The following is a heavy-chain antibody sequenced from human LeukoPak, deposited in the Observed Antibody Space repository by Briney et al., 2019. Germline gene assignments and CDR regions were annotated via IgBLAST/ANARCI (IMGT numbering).Heavy chain of an antibody. CDR1: GFTFSSYG. Sequence: GGSLRLSCAASGFTFSSYGMHWVRQAPGKGLEWVAVMSYNGQVTYYADSVKGRFTISRDKSQNMLYLQMNSLRVDDTSVYYCAKVQLERRELLPNFDSWGQGTLVTVSS. V-gene: IGHV3-30*18. CDR2: MSYNGQVT. CDR3: AKVQLERRELLPNFDS. J-gene: IGHJ4*02. D-gene: IGHD1-1*01.